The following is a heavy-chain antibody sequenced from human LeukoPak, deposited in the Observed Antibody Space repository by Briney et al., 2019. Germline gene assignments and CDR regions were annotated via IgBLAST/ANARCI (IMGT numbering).Heavy chain of an antibody. V-gene: IGHV4-31*03. Sequence: SQTLSLTCTVSGGSISSGGYYWSWIRQQPGKGLEWIVYIYYSGSTYYNPSLKSRVTISVDTSKNQFSLKLSSVTAADTAVYYCARESRVVVPAAIDYWGQGTLVTVSS. J-gene: IGHJ4*02. CDR2: IYYSGST. CDR3: ARESRVVVPAAIDY. D-gene: IGHD2-2*01. CDR1: GGSISSGGYY.